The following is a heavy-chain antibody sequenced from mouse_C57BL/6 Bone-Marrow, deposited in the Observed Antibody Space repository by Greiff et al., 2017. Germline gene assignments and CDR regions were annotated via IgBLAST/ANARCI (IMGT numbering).Heavy chain of an antibody. D-gene: IGHD2-3*01. Sequence: QVQLQQSGAELVRPGASVTLSCKASGYTFTDYEMHWVKQTPVQGLEWIGAIDPESGGTAYNQKFKGKAILTADKSSSTAYMELRSLTSEDAAVYYCTRWLLPCYFDYWGQGTTLTVSS. V-gene: IGHV1-15*01. CDR3: TRWLLPCYFDY. CDR2: IDPESGGT. J-gene: IGHJ2*01. CDR1: GYTFTDYE.